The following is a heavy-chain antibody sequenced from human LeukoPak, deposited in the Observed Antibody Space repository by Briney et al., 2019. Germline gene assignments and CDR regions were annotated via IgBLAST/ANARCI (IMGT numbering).Heavy chain of an antibody. J-gene: IGHJ5*02. CDR3: AREGQQPRGVRWFDP. CDR2: INSDGSST. Sequence: PGGSLRLSCAASGFTLNSYWTHWVRQAPGKGLVWVSRINSDGSSTSYADSVKGRFTISRDNAKNTLYLQMNSLRAEDTAVYYCAREGQQPRGVRWFDPWGQGTLVTVSS. D-gene: IGHD3-10*01. CDR1: GFTLNSYW. V-gene: IGHV3-74*01.